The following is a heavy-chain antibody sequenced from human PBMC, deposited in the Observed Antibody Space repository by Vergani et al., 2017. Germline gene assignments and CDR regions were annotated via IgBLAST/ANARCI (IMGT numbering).Heavy chain of an antibody. Sequence: EVQLVESGGGLVKPGGSLRLSCAASGFTFSSYSMNWVRQAPGKGLEWVSSISSSSSYIYYADSVKGRFTISSDNAQNSLYLQMNSLRAEDTAVYYCAGDEGYSGYEGDAFDIWGQGTMVTVSS. CDR3: AGDEGYSGYEGDAFDI. CDR1: GFTFSSYS. J-gene: IGHJ3*02. CDR2: ISSSSSYI. D-gene: IGHD5-12*01. V-gene: IGHV3-21*01.